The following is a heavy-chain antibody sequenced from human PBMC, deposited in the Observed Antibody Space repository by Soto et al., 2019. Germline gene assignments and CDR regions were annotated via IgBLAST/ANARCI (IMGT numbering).Heavy chain of an antibody. Sequence: QVQLVESGGGVVQPGRSLRLSCAASGFTFSSYAMHWVRQAPGKGLEWVAVISYDGSNKYYADSVKGRFTISRDNSKNTLYLQMNSLRAEDTAVYYCARGSTDDYWGQGTLVTVSS. V-gene: IGHV3-30-3*01. CDR1: GFTFSSYA. CDR3: ARGSTDDY. J-gene: IGHJ4*02. CDR2: ISYDGSNK.